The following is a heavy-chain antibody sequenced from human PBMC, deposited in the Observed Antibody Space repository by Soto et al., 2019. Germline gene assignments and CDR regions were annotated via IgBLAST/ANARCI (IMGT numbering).Heavy chain of an antibody. D-gene: IGHD5-12*01. CDR1: GFTFSSYA. V-gene: IGHV3-23*01. J-gene: IGHJ6*03. Sequence: EVQLLESGGGLVQPGGSLRLSCAASGFTFSSYAMSWVRQAPGKGLEWVSAISGSGGSTYYEDSVKGRFTISRDNSKNTLYLQMNSLRAEDTAVYYCAKDLNHSGYDWISPYYYYYYMDVWGKGTTVTVSS. CDR2: ISGSGGST. CDR3: AKDLNHSGYDWISPYYYYYYMDV.